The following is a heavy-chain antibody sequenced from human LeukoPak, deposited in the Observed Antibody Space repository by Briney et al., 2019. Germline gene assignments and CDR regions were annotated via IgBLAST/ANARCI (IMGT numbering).Heavy chain of an antibody. CDR3: ARGYYGSGSHCCHMDV. D-gene: IGHD3-10*01. Sequence: SETLSLTRAVSVGSFSGYYWGWIPQPPGKGVGRIGGINHSGSTNYNSSLKSRVTISVDTSKNQFSLKLSSVTAADTAVYYCARGYYGSGSHCCHMDVWGKGTTITVS. V-gene: IGHV4-34*01. J-gene: IGHJ6*03. CDR1: VGSFSGYY. CDR2: INHSGST.